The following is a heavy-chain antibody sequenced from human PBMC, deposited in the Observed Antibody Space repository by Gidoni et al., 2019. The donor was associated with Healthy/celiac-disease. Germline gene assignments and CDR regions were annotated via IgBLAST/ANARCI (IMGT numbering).Heavy chain of an antibody. CDR1: GGSISSSSYY. Sequence: QLQLQESGPGLVKPSETLSLTCTVSGGSISSSSYYWGWIRQPPGKGLEWIGSIYYSGSTYYNPSLKSRVTISVDTSKNQFSLKLSSVTAADTAVYYCAKPAGTGMQLWFGAPYGMDVWGQGTTVTVSS. CDR3: AKPAGTGMQLWFGAPYGMDV. CDR2: IYYSGST. V-gene: IGHV4-39*01. D-gene: IGHD5-18*01. J-gene: IGHJ6*02.